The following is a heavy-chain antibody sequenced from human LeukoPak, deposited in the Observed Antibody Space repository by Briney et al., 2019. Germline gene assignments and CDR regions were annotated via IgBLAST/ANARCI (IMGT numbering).Heavy chain of an antibody. CDR1: GFAFNNYA. J-gene: IGHJ4*02. D-gene: IGHD3-16*01. Sequence: GGPLRLSCAASGFAFNNYAMHWVRQAPGKGLEWVSSISSSSSYIYYADSVKGRFTISRDNAKNSLYLQMNSLRAEDTAVYYCARLGGSHYFDYWGQGTLVTVSS. CDR3: ARLGGSHYFDY. CDR2: ISSSSSYI. V-gene: IGHV3-21*01.